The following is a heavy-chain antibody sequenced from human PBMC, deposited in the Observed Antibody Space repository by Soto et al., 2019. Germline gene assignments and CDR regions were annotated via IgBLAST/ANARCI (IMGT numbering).Heavy chain of an antibody. Sequence: QVQLVQSGAEVKKPGASVKVSCKAYGYTFTSYYMHWVRQDPGQGLEWMGIINPSGGSTSYAQKFQGRVTMTRDTSTSTVYMELSSLRSEDTAVYYCARDRSTVTTSNWFDPWVQGTLVTVSS. D-gene: IGHD4-17*01. V-gene: IGHV1-46*01. CDR3: ARDRSTVTTSNWFDP. J-gene: IGHJ5*02. CDR1: GYTFTSYY. CDR2: INPSGGST.